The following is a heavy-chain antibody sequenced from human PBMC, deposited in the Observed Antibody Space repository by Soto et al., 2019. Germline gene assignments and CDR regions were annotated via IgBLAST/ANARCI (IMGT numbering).Heavy chain of an antibody. CDR3: ATLRRGPYYLDC. J-gene: IGHJ4*02. CDR2: IHPGDSDT. D-gene: IGHD2-21*01. V-gene: IGHV5-51*01. CDR1: GYRFTSYW. Sequence: EVQLVQSGTEVKKPGDSLQISCEASGYRFTSYWIGWVRQMPGKGLEWMGVIHPGDSDTTYRPSLQGQVTISVDKSSSTTYLQWSSLKASDTAIYYCATLRRGPYYLDCWGQGTRVTVSA.